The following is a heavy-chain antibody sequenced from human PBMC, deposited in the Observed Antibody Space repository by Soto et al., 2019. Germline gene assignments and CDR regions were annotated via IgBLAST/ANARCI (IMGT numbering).Heavy chain of an antibody. V-gene: IGHV1-8*01. CDR1: GYTFTSYD. Sequence: GVSVKVSCKASGYTFTSYDINWVRQATGQGLEWMGWMNPNSGNTGYAQKFQGRVTMTRNTSISTAYMELSSLRSEDTAVYYCARAPSPITIFGVVYYYYYMDVWGKGTTVTVSS. CDR2: MNPNSGNT. CDR3: ARAPSPITIFGVVYYYYYMDV. D-gene: IGHD3-3*01. J-gene: IGHJ6*03.